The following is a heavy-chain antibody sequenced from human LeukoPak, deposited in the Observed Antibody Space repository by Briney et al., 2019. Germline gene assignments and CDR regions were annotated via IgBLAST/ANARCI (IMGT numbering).Heavy chain of an antibody. Sequence: PSETLSLTCTVSGGSISSGSYYWSWIRQPAGKGLEWIGRIYTSGSTSYNPSLKSRVTISVDTSKNQFSLKLSSVTAADTAVYYCARDGDGYNGWYFDLWGRGTLVTVSS. CDR3: ARDGDGYNGWYFDL. J-gene: IGHJ2*01. D-gene: IGHD5-24*01. V-gene: IGHV4-61*02. CDR1: GGSISSGSYY. CDR2: IYTSGST.